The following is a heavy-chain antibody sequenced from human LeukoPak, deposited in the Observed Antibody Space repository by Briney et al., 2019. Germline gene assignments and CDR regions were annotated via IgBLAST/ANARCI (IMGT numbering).Heavy chain of an antibody. CDR1: GGTFSSYA. V-gene: IGHV1-69*13. CDR3: ASSIDCSGGSCYLRQGGYYFDY. Sequence: SVKVSCKASGGTFSSYAISWVRQAPGQGLEWMGGIIPIFGTANYAQKFQGRVTITADESTSTAYMELSSLRSEDTAAYYCASSIDCSGGSCYLRQGGYYFDYWGQGTLVTVSS. D-gene: IGHD2-15*01. J-gene: IGHJ4*02. CDR2: IIPIFGTA.